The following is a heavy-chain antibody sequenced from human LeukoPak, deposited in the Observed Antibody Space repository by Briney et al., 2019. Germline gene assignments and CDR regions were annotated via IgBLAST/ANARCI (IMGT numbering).Heavy chain of an antibody. Sequence: PGGSLRLSCAASGFTFSSYAMSWVRQAPGKGLEWVSAISGSGGSTYYADSVKGRFTISRDNSKNTLYLQMNSLRAEDTAIYYCAKAPHSYCSSTSCYLDYWGQGTLVTVSS. J-gene: IGHJ4*02. CDR1: GFTFSSYA. V-gene: IGHV3-23*01. CDR2: ISGSGGST. D-gene: IGHD2-2*01. CDR3: AKAPHSYCSSTSCYLDY.